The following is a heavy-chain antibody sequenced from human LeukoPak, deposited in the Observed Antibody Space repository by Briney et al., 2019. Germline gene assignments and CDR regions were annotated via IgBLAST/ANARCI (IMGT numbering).Heavy chain of an antibody. CDR2: ISSSSSYI. Sequence: GGSLRLSCAASGFTFSSYSMNWVRQAPGKGLEWVSSISSSSSYIYYADSVKGRFTISRDNAKNSLYLQMNSLRAEDTAVYYCARGNRGYRLNRDWFDPWGQGTLVTVSS. V-gene: IGHV3-21*01. CDR1: GFTFSSYS. J-gene: IGHJ5*02. D-gene: IGHD5-18*01. CDR3: ARGNRGYRLNRDWFDP.